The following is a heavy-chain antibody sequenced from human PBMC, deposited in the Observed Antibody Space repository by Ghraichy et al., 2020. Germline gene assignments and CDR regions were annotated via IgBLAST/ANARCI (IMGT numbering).Heavy chain of an antibody. CDR3: ARDLVVVPAAIVLYGMDV. V-gene: IGHV3-21*01. D-gene: IGHD2-2*02. Sequence: GGSLRLSCAVSGFTVSDFNMDWVRQAPGKGLEWVSSISSGSSYIYYADSVKGRFTISRDNAKNSLYLQMNSLRAEDTAVYYCARDLVVVPAAIVLYGMDVWGQGTTVTVSS. CDR2: ISSGSSYI. CDR1: GFTVSDFN. J-gene: IGHJ6*02.